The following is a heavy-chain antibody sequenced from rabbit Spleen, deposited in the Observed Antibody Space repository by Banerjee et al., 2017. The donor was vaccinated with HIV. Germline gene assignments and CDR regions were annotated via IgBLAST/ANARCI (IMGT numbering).Heavy chain of an antibody. CDR3: ARDAGSYDYIDVYFNL. V-gene: IGHV1S45*01. D-gene: IGHD8-1*01. CDR1: GFSFNDDYV. J-gene: IGHJ4*01. CDR2: INTWSNRP. Sequence: QEQLVESGGGLVKPEGSLKLSCKASGFSFNDDYVMCWVRQSPGKGLKWIACINTWSNRPVYASWAKGRFTMSKTSSTTVTLQMTSLTAADTATYFCARDAGSYDYIDVYFNLWGPGTLVTVS.